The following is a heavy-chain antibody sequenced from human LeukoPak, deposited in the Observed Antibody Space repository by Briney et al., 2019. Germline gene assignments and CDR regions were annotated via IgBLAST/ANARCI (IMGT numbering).Heavy chain of an antibody. CDR2: ISAYNGNT. CDR1: GNTLTSYA. V-gene: IGHV1-18*01. J-gene: IGHJ4*02. Sequence: SVKVSCKASGNTLTSYAISWVRQAPGQGLEWMGWISAYNGNTNYAQNLQGRVTMTTDTSTSTAYMELRSLRSDDTAVYYCAATEQWLTDYWGQGTLVTVSS. D-gene: IGHD6-19*01. CDR3: AATEQWLTDY.